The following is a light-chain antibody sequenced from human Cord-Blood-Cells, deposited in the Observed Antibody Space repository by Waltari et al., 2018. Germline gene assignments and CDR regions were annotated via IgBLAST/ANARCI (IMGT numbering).Light chain of an antibody. CDR2: GNS. J-gene: IGLJ2*01. Sequence: QSVLTQPPSVSGAPGQRVTISCTGSSPNIGAASDVPRYQQLPGPAPKLLIYGNSNRPSGVPDRFSGSKSGTSASLAITGLQAEDEADYYCQSYDSSLSGSVFGGGTKLTVL. CDR3: QSYDSSLSGSV. CDR1: SPNIGAASD. V-gene: IGLV1-40*01.